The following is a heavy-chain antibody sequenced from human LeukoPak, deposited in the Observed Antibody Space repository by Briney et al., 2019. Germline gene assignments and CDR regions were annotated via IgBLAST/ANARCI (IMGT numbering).Heavy chain of an antibody. CDR2: ISTSSSTI. CDR3: ARDLRDGYNRRDDY. CDR1: GFTFSIYS. J-gene: IGHJ4*02. D-gene: IGHD5-24*01. Sequence: GGSLRLSCATSGFTFSIYSMNWVRQAPRKGLEWVSYISTSSSTIHYVDSVKGRFTISRDNAKNSLYLQMNSLRAEDTAVYYCARDLRDGYNRRDDYWGQGTLVTVSS. V-gene: IGHV3-48*04.